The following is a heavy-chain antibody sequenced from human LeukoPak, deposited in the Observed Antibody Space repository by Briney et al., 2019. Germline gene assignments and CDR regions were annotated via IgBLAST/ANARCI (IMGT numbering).Heavy chain of an antibody. Sequence: GGSLRLSCALSGFTVTDYYMSWVRQAPGKGLEWVSVVYMAGSTYYAHSVRGRFTVSRDTSKNTVYLQMNSLRVEDTAVYYCARNSDILTEFYGAFDMWGQGTMVTVSS. D-gene: IGHD3-9*01. CDR1: GFTVTDYY. CDR3: ARNSDILTEFYGAFDM. CDR2: VYMAGST. J-gene: IGHJ3*02. V-gene: IGHV3-53*01.